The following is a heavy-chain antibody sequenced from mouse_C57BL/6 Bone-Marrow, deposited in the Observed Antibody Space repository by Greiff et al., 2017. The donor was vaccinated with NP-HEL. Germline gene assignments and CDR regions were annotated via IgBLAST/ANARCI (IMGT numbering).Heavy chain of an antibody. V-gene: IGHV5-4*01. CDR3: ARDKGKRSYFDY. D-gene: IGHD2-1*01. J-gene: IGHJ2*01. CDR2: ISDGGSYT. CDR1: GFTFSSYA. Sequence: EVHLVESGGGLVKPGGSLKLSCAASGFTFSSYAMSWVRQTPEKRLEWVATISDGGSYTYYPDNVKGRFTFSRDNAKNTLYLQMSHLKSKDTARYYSARDKGKRSYFDYWGQGTTLTVSS.